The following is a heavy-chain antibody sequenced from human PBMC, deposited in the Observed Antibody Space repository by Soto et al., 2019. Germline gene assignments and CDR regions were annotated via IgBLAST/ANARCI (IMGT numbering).Heavy chain of an antibody. CDR2: INWNSGSI. J-gene: IGHJ1*01. CDR3: VKDESINWYSGHFRH. D-gene: IGHD6-13*01. Sequence: EVQLVESGGGLVQPGRSLRLSCAASGFTFDDYAMHWVRQDPGKGLEWVSGINWNSGSIGYGDSVKGRFAISRDNAKNSLHLQMNSLSAEDTAFYYCVKDESINWYSGHFRHWGQGTLVTVSS. V-gene: IGHV3-9*01. CDR1: GFTFDDYA.